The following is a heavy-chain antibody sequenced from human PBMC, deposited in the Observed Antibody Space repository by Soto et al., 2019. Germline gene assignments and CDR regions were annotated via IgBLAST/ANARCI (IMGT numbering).Heavy chain of an antibody. Sequence: WGSLRLSCAASGFTFSSYSMNWVRQAPGKGLEWVSYISSSSSTIYYADSVKGRFTISRDNAKNSLYLQMNSLRDEDTAVYYCARVAGEMTHKENYYYYGMDVWGQGTTVTVSS. V-gene: IGHV3-48*02. CDR1: GFTFSSYS. CDR2: ISSSSSTI. CDR3: ARVAGEMTHKENYYYYGMDV. D-gene: IGHD3-16*01. J-gene: IGHJ6*02.